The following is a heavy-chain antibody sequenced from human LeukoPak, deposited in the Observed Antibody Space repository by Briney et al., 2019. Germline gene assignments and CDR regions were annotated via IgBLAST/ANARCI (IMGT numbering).Heavy chain of an antibody. V-gene: IGHV3-21*01. J-gene: IGHJ3*01. CDR1: GFTFSIYG. CDR2: ISSSSSYI. Sequence: TGGSLRLSCAASGFTFSIYGMNWVRQALGKGLEWVSSISSSSSYIYYADSLKGRFTVSRDNAKNSLFLQMHSLRAEDTAVYYCAGRGYCSGGSCYSAAFDVWGQGTMVTVSS. D-gene: IGHD2-15*01. CDR3: AGRGYCSGGSCYSAAFDV.